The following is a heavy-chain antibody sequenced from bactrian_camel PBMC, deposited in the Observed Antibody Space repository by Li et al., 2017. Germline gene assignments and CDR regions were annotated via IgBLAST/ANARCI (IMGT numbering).Heavy chain of an antibody. V-gene: IGHV3-3*01. CDR1: GGIFTNNC. D-gene: IGHD1*01. J-gene: IGHJ6*01. Sequence: HVQLVESGGGSVQAGGSLRLSCVASGGIFTNNCMGWFRQVPGKEREGVAVIGGRTDMPFYLPSVKGRFIISQDNADIKVYLQMNSLKPEDTAMYYCAADRCASLGDWRAGAAVGFGYWGQGTQVTVS. CDR3: AADRCASLGDWRAGAAVGFGY. CDR2: IGGRTDMP.